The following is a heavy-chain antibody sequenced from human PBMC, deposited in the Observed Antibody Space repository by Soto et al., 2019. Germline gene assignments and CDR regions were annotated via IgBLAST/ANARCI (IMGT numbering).Heavy chain of an antibody. D-gene: IGHD2-2*02. Sequence: PSETLSLTCAVYGGSFSGYYWSWIRQPPGKGLEWIGEINHSGSTNYNPSLKSRVTISVDTSKNQFSLKLSSVTAADTAVYYCARGYCSSTSCYKGNFDYWGQGTLVTVSS. CDR2: INHSGST. CDR1: GGSFSGYY. CDR3: ARGYCSSTSCYKGNFDY. J-gene: IGHJ4*02. V-gene: IGHV4-34*01.